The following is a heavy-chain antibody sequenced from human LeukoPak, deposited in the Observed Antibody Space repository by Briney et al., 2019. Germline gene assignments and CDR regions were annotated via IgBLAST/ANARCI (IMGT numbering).Heavy chain of an antibody. CDR2: IYTSGST. J-gene: IGHJ3*02. D-gene: IGHD3-10*01. V-gene: IGHV4-4*07. Sequence: SETLSLTCTVSGGSISSYYWSWIRQPAGKGLEWIGRIYTSGSTNYNPSLKSRVTMSVDTSKNQFSLKLSSVTAADTAVYYCARVEDYYGSGSYYTGAFDIWGQGTMVTVSS. CDR3: ARVEDYYGSGSYYTGAFDI. CDR1: GGSISSYY.